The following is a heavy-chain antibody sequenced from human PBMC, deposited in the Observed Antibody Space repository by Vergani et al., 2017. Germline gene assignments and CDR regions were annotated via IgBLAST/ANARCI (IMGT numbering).Heavy chain of an antibody. CDR3: AKDLITMVRGVINYYYYGMDV. V-gene: IGHV3-30*18. CDR2: ISYDGSNK. CDR1: GFTFSSYG. J-gene: IGHJ6*02. Sequence: QVQLVESGGGVVQPGRSLRLSCAASGFTFSSYGMHWVRQAPGKGLEWVAVISYDGSNKYYADSVKGRFTISRDNSKNTLYLQMNSLGAEDTAVYYCAKDLITMVRGVINYYYYGMDVWGQGTTVTVSS. D-gene: IGHD3-10*01.